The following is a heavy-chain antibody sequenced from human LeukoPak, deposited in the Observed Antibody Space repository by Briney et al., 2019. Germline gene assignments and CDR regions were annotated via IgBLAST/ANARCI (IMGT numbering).Heavy chain of an antibody. Sequence: SETLSLTCTVSGGSISSGSYYWSWIRQPAGKGLEWIGRIYTSGSTNYNPSLQSRVTISVDPTHNQFSLKLSSVTAADTAVYYCARDPYYDFWSGYYSPAFDIWGQGTMVTVSS. J-gene: IGHJ3*02. D-gene: IGHD3-3*01. V-gene: IGHV4-61*02. CDR1: GGSISSGSYY. CDR2: IYTSGST. CDR3: ARDPYYDFWSGYYSPAFDI.